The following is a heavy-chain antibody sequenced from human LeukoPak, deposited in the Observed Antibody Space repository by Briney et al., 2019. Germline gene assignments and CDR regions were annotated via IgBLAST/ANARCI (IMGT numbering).Heavy chain of an antibody. Sequence: GASVKVSCKASGYTFTSYDINWVRQAPGHGLEWMGWMNPNSGNTGYAQKFQGRVTMTRTTYISTAYMELSRLRSDNTAMYYCASPVQGFDYRGQATLVTVPS. CDR2: MNPNSGNT. V-gene: IGHV1-8*01. CDR3: ASPVQGFDY. CDR1: GYTFTSYD. J-gene: IGHJ4*02.